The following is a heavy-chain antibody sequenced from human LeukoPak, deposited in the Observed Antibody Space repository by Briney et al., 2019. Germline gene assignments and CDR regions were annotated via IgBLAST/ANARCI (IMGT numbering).Heavy chain of an antibody. Sequence: GGSLRLSCAASGFTFSSYAMSWVRQAPGKGLEWVSAISGGGGNTYYADSVKGRFTISRDNSKNTLYLQMNSLRAEDTAVYYCARERQAMAYYFDYWGQGTLVTVSS. CDR2: ISGGGGNT. D-gene: IGHD5-18*01. J-gene: IGHJ4*02. V-gene: IGHV3-23*01. CDR3: ARERQAMAYYFDY. CDR1: GFTFSSYA.